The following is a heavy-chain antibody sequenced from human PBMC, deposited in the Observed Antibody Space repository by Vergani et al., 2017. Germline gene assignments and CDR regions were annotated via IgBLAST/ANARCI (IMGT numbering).Heavy chain of an antibody. CDR3: ARDRNGYYGSGAYYYGMDV. CDR1: GGTFSSYA. Sequence: QVQLVQSGAEVKKPGSSVKVSCKASGGTFSSYAISWVRQAPGQGLEWMGRIIPIFGTANYAQKFQGKVTITADESTSTAYMELSSLRSEDTAVYYCARDRNGYYGSGAYYYGMDVWGQGTTVTVSS. V-gene: IGHV1-69*13. CDR2: IIPIFGTA. D-gene: IGHD3-10*01. J-gene: IGHJ6*02.